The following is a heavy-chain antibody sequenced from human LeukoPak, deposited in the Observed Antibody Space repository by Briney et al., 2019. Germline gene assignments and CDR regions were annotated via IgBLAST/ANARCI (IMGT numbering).Heavy chain of an antibody. V-gene: IGHV4-59*08. D-gene: IGHD3-16*01. J-gene: IGHJ4*02. CDR2: IYYSGST. CDR1: GGSISSYY. CDR3: ARQGGNYYFDY. Sequence: SETLSLTCTVSGGSISSYYWSWIRQPPGKGLEWIGYIYYSGSTNYNPSLKSRVTISVDTSKNQFSLKLSSVTAADTAVYYCARQGGNYYFDYWGQGTLVTVSS.